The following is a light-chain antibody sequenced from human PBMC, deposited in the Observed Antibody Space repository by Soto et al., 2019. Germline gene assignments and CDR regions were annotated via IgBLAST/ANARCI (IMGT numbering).Light chain of an antibody. CDR3: LSHSGSSNV. V-gene: IGLV2-8*01. CDR1: SIDVGASDY. Sequence: QSVLTQPPSASGSPGQSVAISCTGTSIDVGASDYVSWYQQHSGKAPKLLLYEVNKRPSGVPDRFSGSKSGNTASLTVSALQADDEADYYCLSHSGSSNVLGTGTKVTVL. CDR2: EVN. J-gene: IGLJ1*01.